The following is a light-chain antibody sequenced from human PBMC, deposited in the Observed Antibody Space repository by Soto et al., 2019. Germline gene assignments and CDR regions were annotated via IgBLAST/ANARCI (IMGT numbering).Light chain of an antibody. CDR1: SRDVGIYNL. J-gene: IGLJ1*01. V-gene: IGLV2-23*01. CDR3: CSYAGSSNYV. Sequence: QSVLTQPASVSGSPGQSITISCTGTSRDVGIYNLVSWYQLHPGKVPKLIIYEDTKRPSGISSRFSGSESGITAFLTISGLPAEDEADYYCCSYAGSSNYVFGNGTKVTVL. CDR2: EDT.